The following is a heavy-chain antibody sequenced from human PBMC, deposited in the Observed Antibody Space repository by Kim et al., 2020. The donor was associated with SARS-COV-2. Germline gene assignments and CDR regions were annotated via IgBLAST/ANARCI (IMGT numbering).Heavy chain of an antibody. D-gene: IGHD2-15*01. V-gene: IGHV1-3*01. J-gene: IGHJ5*02. CDR2: INAGNGNT. CDR1: GYTFTGYA. Sequence: ASVKVSCKASGYTFTGYAMHWVRQAPGQRLEWMGWINAGNGNTKYSQKFQGRVTITRDTSASTAYMELSSLRSEDTAVYYCARGVVVVAVNWFDPWGQGTLGTVST. CDR3: ARGVVVVAVNWFDP.